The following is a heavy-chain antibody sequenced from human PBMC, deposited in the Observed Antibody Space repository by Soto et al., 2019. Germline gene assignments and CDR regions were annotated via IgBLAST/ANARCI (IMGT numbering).Heavy chain of an antibody. CDR1: GYTFTSYG. Sequence: QVQLVQSGAEVKKPGASVKVSFKASGYTFTSYGISWVRQAPGQGLEWMGWISAYNGNTNYAQKLQGRVTMTTDTSTRKAQMELRSRGADDTAAYYCASDNPPLGYWGQGTLVTVSS. V-gene: IGHV1-18*01. CDR2: ISAYNGNT. J-gene: IGHJ4*02. CDR3: ASDNPPLGY.